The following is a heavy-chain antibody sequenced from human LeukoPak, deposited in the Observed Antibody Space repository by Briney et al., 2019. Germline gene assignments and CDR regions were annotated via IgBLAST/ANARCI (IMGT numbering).Heavy chain of an antibody. D-gene: IGHD3-16*02. J-gene: IGHJ4*02. CDR1: GFTFSDYW. V-gene: IGHV3-74*03. CDR3: AKTMLQDYVWGSYHY. Sequence: GGSLRLSCAASGFTFSDYWMHWVRQVPGQGLVWVSRVNRDGSSTTYADSVKGRFTISRDNSKNTLYLQMNSLRAEDTAVYYCAKTMLQDYVWGSYHYWGQGTLVTVSS. CDR2: VNRDGSST.